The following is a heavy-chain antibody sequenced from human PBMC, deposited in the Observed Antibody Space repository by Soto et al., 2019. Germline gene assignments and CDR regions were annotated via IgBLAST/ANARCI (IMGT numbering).Heavy chain of an antibody. CDR2: IIGSGVST. D-gene: IGHD2-2*01. CDR1: GFTFSSYA. Sequence: GGSLRLSCAASGFTFSSYAMSWVRQAPGKGLEWVSAIIGSGVSTYYPDSVKGRFTISRDNSKNTLYLQMNSLRAEDTAVYYCAKDQYIVVVPAAKVVVAPFDYWGQGTLVTVSS. CDR3: AKDQYIVVVPAAKVVVAPFDY. J-gene: IGHJ4*02. V-gene: IGHV3-23*01.